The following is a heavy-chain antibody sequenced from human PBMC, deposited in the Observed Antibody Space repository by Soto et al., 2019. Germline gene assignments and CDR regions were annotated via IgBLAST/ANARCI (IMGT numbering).Heavy chain of an antibody. CDR1: GFTVSSNY. D-gene: IGHD2-15*01. Sequence: VGSVRLSCAASGFTVSSNYMSWVRQAPGKGLEWVSVIYSGGSTYYADSVKGRFTISRDNSKNTLYLQMNSLRAEDTAVYYCARGHTGSGAFDIWGQGTMVTVSS. J-gene: IGHJ3*02. V-gene: IGHV3-53*01. CDR3: ARGHTGSGAFDI. CDR2: IYSGGST.